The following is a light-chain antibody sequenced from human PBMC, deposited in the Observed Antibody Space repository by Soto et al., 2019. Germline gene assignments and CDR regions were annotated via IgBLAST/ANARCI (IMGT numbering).Light chain of an antibody. J-gene: IGLJ1*01. CDR1: STDFVSYNR. CDR2: GVT. Sequence: QSVLTQPPSVSGSPGQSVTISCTGTSTDFVSYNRVSWYQQPPGKAPKLIIHGVTTRPSGVSSRFSGSKSDYTASLTISGLQAEDEADYYCSSYTTAFFYVFGTGTKVTVL. V-gene: IGLV2-18*02. CDR3: SSYTTAFFYV.